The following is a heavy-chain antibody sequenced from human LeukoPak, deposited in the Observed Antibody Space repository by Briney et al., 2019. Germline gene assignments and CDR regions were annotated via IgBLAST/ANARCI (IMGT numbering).Heavy chain of an antibody. Sequence: GGSLRLSCAASGVIFSNYWMHWVRQAPGKGLVWVSRINRDGSSTSYADSVKGRFTISRDNAKNSLYLQMNSLRAEDTAVYYCARETDSTLFDYWGQGTLVTVSS. CDR2: INRDGSST. J-gene: IGHJ4*02. CDR3: ARETDSTLFDY. D-gene: IGHD2-2*01. CDR1: GVIFSNYW. V-gene: IGHV3-74*01.